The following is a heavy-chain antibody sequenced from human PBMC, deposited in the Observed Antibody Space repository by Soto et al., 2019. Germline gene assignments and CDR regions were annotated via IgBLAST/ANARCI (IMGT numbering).Heavy chain of an antibody. V-gene: IGHV4-4*02. CDR3: ARGSITMLRGEPYYFDY. Sequence: QVQLQESGPGLVKPSGTLSLTCAVSGGSISSSYWWSWARQPPGKGLEWIGEIYHSGSTNYNPSLTIRVDISVDKSKTQFCLTLSSVTAADTAVYYCARGSITMLRGEPYYFDYWGQGTLVTVSS. CDR2: IYHSGST. CDR1: GGSISSSYW. J-gene: IGHJ4*02. D-gene: IGHD3-10*01.